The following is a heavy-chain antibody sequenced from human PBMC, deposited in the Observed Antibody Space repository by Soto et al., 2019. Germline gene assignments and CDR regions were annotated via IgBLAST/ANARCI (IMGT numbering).Heavy chain of an antibody. CDR1: GFSFSDSG. D-gene: IGHD3-3*01. J-gene: IGHJ4*02. CDR3: ARPRMEWALYFDN. V-gene: IGHV3-48*01. CDR2: ISSSSRTI. Sequence: EVQLVESGGGLIQPGGSLRLSCEASGFSFSDSGMNWVRRAPGKRLEWISYISSSSRTIYYAASVEGRFTISRDNVRNSVHLQMNSLRGEDTGVYYCARPRMEWALYFDNWGLGTLVTVSS.